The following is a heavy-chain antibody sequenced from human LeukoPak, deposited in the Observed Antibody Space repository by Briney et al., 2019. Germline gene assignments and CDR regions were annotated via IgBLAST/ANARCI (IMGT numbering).Heavy chain of an antibody. J-gene: IGHJ4*02. D-gene: IGHD6-19*01. CDR2: INPNSGGT. V-gene: IGHV1-2*06. CDR3: ARTTVAGTGWDY. Sequence: ASVKVSCKASGYTFTGYYMHWVRQAPGQGLEWMGRINPNSGGTNYAQKFQGRVTMTRDTSISTAYMELSRLRSEDTAVYYCARTTVAGTGWDYWGQGTLVTVSS. CDR1: GYTFTGYY.